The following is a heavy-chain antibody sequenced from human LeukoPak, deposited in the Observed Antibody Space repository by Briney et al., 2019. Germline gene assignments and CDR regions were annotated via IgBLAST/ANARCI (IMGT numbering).Heavy chain of an antibody. J-gene: IGHJ6*02. CDR3: ARGNWAYYYYYGMDV. CDR2: MNPNSGNT. D-gene: IGHD7-27*01. Sequence: ASVKVSCKASGYTFTSYDINWVRQATRQGLEWMGWMNPNSGNTGYAQKFQGRVTMTRNTSISTAYMELSSLRSEDTAVYYCARGNWAYYYYYGMDVWGQGTTVTVSS. V-gene: IGHV1-8*01. CDR1: GYTFTSYD.